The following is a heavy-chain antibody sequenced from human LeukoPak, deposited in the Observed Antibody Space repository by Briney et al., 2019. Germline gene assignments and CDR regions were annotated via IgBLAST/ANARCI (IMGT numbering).Heavy chain of an antibody. CDR1: GGSFSGYY. V-gene: IGHV4-34*01. CDR3: ARHSSFAYYYGSGTRGWFDP. Sequence: KSSETLSLTCAVYGGSFSGYYWSWIRQPPGKGLEWIGEINHSGSTNYNPSLKSRVTISVDTSKNQFSLKLSSVTAADTAVYYCARHSSFAYYYGSGTRGWFDPWGQGTLVTVSS. J-gene: IGHJ5*02. D-gene: IGHD3-10*01. CDR2: INHSGST.